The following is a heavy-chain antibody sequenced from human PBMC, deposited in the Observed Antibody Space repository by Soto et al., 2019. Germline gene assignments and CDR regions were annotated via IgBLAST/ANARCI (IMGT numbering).Heavy chain of an antibody. D-gene: IGHD4-17*01. CDR1: GFTFSSYG. Sequence: GGSLRLSCAASGFTFSSYGMHWVRQAPGKGLEWVAVISYDGSNKYYADSVKGRFTISRDNSKNTLYLQMNSLRAEDTAVYYCASRAEIFHDYGEYVVGYWGQGTLVTVSS. V-gene: IGHV3-30*03. J-gene: IGHJ4*02. CDR3: ASRAEIFHDYGEYVVGY. CDR2: ISYDGSNK.